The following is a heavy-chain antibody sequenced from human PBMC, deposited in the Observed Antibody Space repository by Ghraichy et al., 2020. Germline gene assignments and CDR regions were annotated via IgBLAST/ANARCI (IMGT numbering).Heavy chain of an antibody. D-gene: IGHD5-18*01. CDR1: GGSFSGYY. CDR3: ARGGYSYGYVPSRYNWFDP. Sequence: SETLSLTCAVYGGSFSGYYWSWIRQPPGKGLEWIGEINHSGSTNYNPSLKSRVTISVDTSKNQFSLKLSSVTAADTAVYYCARGGYSYGYVPSRYNWFDPWGQGTLVTVSS. CDR2: INHSGST. J-gene: IGHJ5*02. V-gene: IGHV4-34*01.